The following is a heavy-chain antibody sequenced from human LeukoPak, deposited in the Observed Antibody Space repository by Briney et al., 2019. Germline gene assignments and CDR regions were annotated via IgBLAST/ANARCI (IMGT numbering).Heavy chain of an antibody. D-gene: IGHD6-13*01. CDR3: TRDGIPYSSSWDCY. J-gene: IGHJ4*02. Sequence: PGGSLRLSCTASGFTFGDYAMSWVRQAPGKGLEWVGFIRSKAYGGTTEYAASVKGRFTISRDDSKSIAYLQMNSLKTEDTAVYYCTRDGIPYSSSWDCYWGQGTLVTASS. CDR2: IRSKAYGGTT. V-gene: IGHV3-49*04. CDR1: GFTFGDYA.